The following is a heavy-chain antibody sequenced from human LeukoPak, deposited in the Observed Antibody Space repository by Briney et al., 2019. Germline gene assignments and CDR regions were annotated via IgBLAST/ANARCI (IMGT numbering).Heavy chain of an antibody. V-gene: IGHV4-34*01. CDR2: INHSGST. D-gene: IGHD6-19*01. Sequence: SETLSLTCAVYGGSFSGYYWSWIRQPPGKGLEWIGEINHSGSTNYNPSLMRRVIISVRKTKKQFSFKLRSVTAADATAFYYAGPVSGSSGWYYNYWGQGTLVTVSS. J-gene: IGHJ4*02. CDR1: GGSFSGYY. CDR3: AGPVSGSSGWYYNY.